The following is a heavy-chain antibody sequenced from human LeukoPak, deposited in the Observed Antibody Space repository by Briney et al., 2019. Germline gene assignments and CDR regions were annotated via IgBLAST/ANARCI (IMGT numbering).Heavy chain of an antibody. Sequence: GGSLRLSCAASGFTFSSYSMNCVRQAPGKGLEWVSSSSSSSSYKYYADSVKGRFTISRDHAKNSLYLQLNSLRGEDTAVYYCARVANGDYLGYYNYGMDVWDQGTTVTVSS. J-gene: IGHJ6*02. V-gene: IGHV3-21*01. CDR3: ARVANGDYLGYYNYGMDV. CDR2: SSSSSSYK. D-gene: IGHD4-17*01. CDR1: GFTFSSYS.